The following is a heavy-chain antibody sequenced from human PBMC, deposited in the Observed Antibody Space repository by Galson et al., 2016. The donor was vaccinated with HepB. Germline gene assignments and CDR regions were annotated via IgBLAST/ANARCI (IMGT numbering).Heavy chain of an antibody. J-gene: IGHJ5*02. V-gene: IGHV3-30*04. Sequence: SLRLSCAASGFTFSSYLMYWVRQAPGKGLEWVAIISDDGSDKNYADSVKGRFTISRDNSQNTLFLQMNSLRVGDTAVYYCARPGRLCSSISCYSWFDPWGQGTLVTASA. CDR1: GFTFSSYL. CDR3: ARPGRLCSSISCYSWFDP. CDR2: ISDDGSDK. D-gene: IGHD2-2*01.